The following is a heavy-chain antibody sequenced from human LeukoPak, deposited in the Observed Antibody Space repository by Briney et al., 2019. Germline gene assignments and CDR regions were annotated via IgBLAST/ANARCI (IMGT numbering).Heavy chain of an antibody. CDR3: ARVDGGKVDY. J-gene: IGHJ4*02. CDR1: GFTFSSYG. Sequence: PGGSLRLSCAASGFTFSSYGMHWVRQAPGKGLEWVAVISYDGSNKYYADSVKGRFTISRDNAKNSLYLQMNSLRAEDTAVYYCARVDGGKVDYWGQGTLVTVSS. V-gene: IGHV3-30*03. CDR2: ISYDGSNK. D-gene: IGHD4-23*01.